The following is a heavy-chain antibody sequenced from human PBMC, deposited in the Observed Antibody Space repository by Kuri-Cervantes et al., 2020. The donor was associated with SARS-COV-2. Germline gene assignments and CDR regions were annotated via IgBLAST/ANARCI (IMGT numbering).Heavy chain of an antibody. CDR2: IYYSGST. CDR3: AREGGWDIVVVPSNWFDP. V-gene: IGHV4-38-2*02. CDR1: GYSISSGYY. Sequence: SQTLSLTCAVSGYSISSGYYWGWIRQPPGKGLEWIGSIYYSGSTYYNPSLKSRVTISVDTSKNQFSLKLSSVTAADTAVYYCAREGGWDIVVVPSNWFDPWGQGTLVTVSS. J-gene: IGHJ5*02. D-gene: IGHD2-2*01.